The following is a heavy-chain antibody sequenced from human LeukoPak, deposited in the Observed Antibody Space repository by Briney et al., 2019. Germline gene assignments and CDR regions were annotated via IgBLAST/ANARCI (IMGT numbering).Heavy chain of an antibody. D-gene: IGHD4-17*01. CDR1: GFAFNTYA. CDR3: AKDLYGDYDNDY. V-gene: IGHV3-23*01. CDR2: ISGSGSIT. Sequence: GGSLRLSCAASGFAFNTYAMSWVRQAPGKGLEWVSGISGSGSITYYADSVKGRFTISRDNSKNTLYLQMNSLRAEDTAVYYCAKDLYGDYDNDYWGQGTLVTVSS. J-gene: IGHJ4*02.